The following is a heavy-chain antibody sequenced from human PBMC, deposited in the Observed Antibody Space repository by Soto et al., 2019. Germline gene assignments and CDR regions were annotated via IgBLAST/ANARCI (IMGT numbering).Heavy chain of an antibody. J-gene: IGHJ6*02. V-gene: IGHV1-69*13. CDR1: GGTFSSYA. CDR3: ARNLNPYYYDSSGPLDYGMDV. Sequence: SVKVSCKASGGTFSSYAISWVRQAPGQGLEWMGGIIPIFGTANYAQKFQGRVTITADESTSTAYMELSSLRSEDTAVYYCARNLNPYYYDSSGPLDYGMDVWGQGTTVTVSS. D-gene: IGHD3-22*01. CDR2: IIPIFGTA.